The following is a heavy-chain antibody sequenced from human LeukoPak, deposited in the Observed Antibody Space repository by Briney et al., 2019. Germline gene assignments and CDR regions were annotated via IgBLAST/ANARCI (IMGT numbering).Heavy chain of an antibody. J-gene: IGHJ6*03. CDR1: GFTFSDYY. CDR2: ISSSGSTI. CDR3: ARPAPAAGSSYYYYYMDV. Sequence: GGSLRLSCAASGFTFSDYYMSWIRQAPGKGLEWVSYISSSGSTIYYADSVKGRFTISRDNAKNPLCLQMNSLRAEDTAVYYCARPAPAAGSSYYYYYMDVWGKGTTVTVPS. V-gene: IGHV3-11*04. D-gene: IGHD6-13*01.